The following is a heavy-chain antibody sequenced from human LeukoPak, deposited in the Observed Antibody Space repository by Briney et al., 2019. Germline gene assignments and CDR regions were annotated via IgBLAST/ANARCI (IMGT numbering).Heavy chain of an antibody. CDR3: ARDTAVAGYDY. CDR2: IYYSGST. CDR1: GGSITRYY. D-gene: IGHD6-19*01. Sequence: SETLSLTCTVSGGSITRYYWSWIRQPPGKGLGWIGYIYYSGSTNYNPSLKSRVTISVDTSKNQFSLKLSSVTAADTAVYYCARDTAVAGYDYWGQGTLVTVSS. J-gene: IGHJ4*02. V-gene: IGHV4-59*01.